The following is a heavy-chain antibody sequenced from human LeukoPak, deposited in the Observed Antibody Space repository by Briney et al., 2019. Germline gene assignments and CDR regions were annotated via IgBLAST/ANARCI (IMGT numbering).Heavy chain of an antibody. CDR2: IIPIFGTA. D-gene: IGHD5-18*01. V-gene: IGHV1-69*13. CDR1: GYTFTSYG. J-gene: IGHJ6*02. Sequence: SVKVSCKASGYTFTSYGISWVRQAPGQGLEWMGGIIPIFGTANYAQKFQGRVTITADESTSTAYMELSSLRSEDTAVYYCARDTAMVDPYYYYGMDVWGQGTTVTVSS. CDR3: ARDTAMVDPYYYYGMDV.